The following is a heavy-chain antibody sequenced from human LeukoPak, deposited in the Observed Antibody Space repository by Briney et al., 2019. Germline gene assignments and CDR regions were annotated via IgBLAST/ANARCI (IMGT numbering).Heavy chain of an antibody. Sequence: PSETLSLTCTVSGGSISSYYWSWIRQPAGKGLEWMGRIYTSGSTNYNPSLKSRVTLSVDTSKNQFSQKLSSVTAADTAVYYCPRDTLLSGAFDIWGQGTMVTVSS. CDR3: PRDTLLSGAFDI. D-gene: IGHD2-2*01. CDR1: GGSISSYY. J-gene: IGHJ3*02. V-gene: IGHV4-4*07. CDR2: IYTSGST.